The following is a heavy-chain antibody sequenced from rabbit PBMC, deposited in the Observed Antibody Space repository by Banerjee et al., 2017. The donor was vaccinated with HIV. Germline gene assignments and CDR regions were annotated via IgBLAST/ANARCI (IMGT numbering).Heavy chain of an antibody. J-gene: IGHJ4*01. Sequence: QSLEESGGDLVKPGASLTLTCTASGFSFSTSYVMCWVRQAPGKGLEWIACIYADSSGNTYYANWAKGRFTISKTSSTTVTLQMTSLTAADTATYFCARSFSGWYYFNLWGQGTLVTVS. V-gene: IGHV1S40*01. CDR3: ARSFSGWYYFNL. CDR1: GFSFSTSYV. D-gene: IGHD1-1*01. CDR2: IYADSSGNT.